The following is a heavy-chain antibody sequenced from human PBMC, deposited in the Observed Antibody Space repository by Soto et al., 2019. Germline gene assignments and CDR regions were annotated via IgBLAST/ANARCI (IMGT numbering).Heavy chain of an antibody. Sequence: QVQLVQSGAEVKKPGASVKVSCKASGYTFTSYYMHWVRQAPGQGLEWMGIINPSGGSTSYAQKFQGRFIMTRYTSTSTVYMELSILRSQDTAVYYCARVNEGIAAAGTPFDYWGQGTLVTVSS. CDR3: ARVNEGIAAAGTPFDY. CDR1: GYTFTSYY. D-gene: IGHD6-13*01. V-gene: IGHV1-46*03. J-gene: IGHJ4*02. CDR2: INPSGGST.